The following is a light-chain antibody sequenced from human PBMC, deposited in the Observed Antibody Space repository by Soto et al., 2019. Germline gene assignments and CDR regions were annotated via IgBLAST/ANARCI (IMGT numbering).Light chain of an antibody. CDR3: QQYNNWPLYT. V-gene: IGKV3-15*01. CDR2: GAS. CDR1: QSVSSSY. J-gene: IGKJ2*01. Sequence: EIVMTQSPATLSLSPGERATLSCRASQSVSSSYLAWYQQKPGQDPRLLIYGASTRATGIPARFSGSGSGTEFTLTISSLQSEDFAIYYCQQYNNWPLYTFGQGTKLEIK.